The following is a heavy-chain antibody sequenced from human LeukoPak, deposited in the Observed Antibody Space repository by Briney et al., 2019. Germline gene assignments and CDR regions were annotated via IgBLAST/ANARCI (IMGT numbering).Heavy chain of an antibody. CDR1: GYTFTGYS. J-gene: IGHJ4*02. CDR2: VNPNSGGT. V-gene: IGHV1-2*02. CDR3: ARRLGAGTTLGY. D-gene: IGHD1-1*01. Sequence: ASVKVSCKASGYTFTGYSMHWVRQAPGQGLERMGWVNPNSGGTNYAQNFQGRVTMTRDTSTSTAYMELSRLRSDDTAVYYCARRLGAGTTLGYWGQGTLVTVSS.